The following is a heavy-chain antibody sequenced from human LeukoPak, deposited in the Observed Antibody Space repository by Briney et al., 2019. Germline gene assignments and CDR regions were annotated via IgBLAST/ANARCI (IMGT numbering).Heavy chain of an antibody. CDR1: GGSLSGYY. Sequence: SETLSLTCTVSGGSLSGYYWSWIRQPAGKGLEWIGRIHTSGSTNYNPSLKSRVTMSVDTSQNQFSLKLTSVTAADTAVYYCARGPYTSGYFSFDYWGLGTLVTVSS. D-gene: IGHD6-19*01. V-gene: IGHV4-4*07. CDR2: IHTSGST. J-gene: IGHJ4*02. CDR3: ARGPYTSGYFSFDY.